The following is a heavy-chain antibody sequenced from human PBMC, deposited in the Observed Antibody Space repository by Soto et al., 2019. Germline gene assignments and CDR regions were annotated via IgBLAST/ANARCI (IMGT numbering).Heavy chain of an antibody. Sequence: VQLVESGGVLVKPGGSLRLSCAASGFTFSNAWMSWVRQAPGKGLEWVALISYDGTDKYYADSVKGRFTISRDNSKNTLYLQMSSLGPEDTAVYYCVKERYAQLWLEDYGMDVWGQGTTVTV. J-gene: IGHJ6*02. V-gene: IGHV3-30*18. CDR1: GFTFSNAW. CDR2: ISYDGTDK. D-gene: IGHD5-18*01. CDR3: VKERYAQLWLEDYGMDV.